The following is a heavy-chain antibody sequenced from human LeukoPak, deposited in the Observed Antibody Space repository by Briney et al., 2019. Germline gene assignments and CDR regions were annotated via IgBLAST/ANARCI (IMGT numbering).Heavy chain of an antibody. D-gene: IGHD3-22*01. J-gene: IGHJ4*02. CDR3: AGRYYYDSIEDY. V-gene: IGHV3-23*01. Sequence: PGGSLRLSCAASGFTFSSYAMSWVRQAPGKGLEWVSAISGSGGSTYYADSVKGRFTISRDNSKNTLYLQMNSLRAEDTAVYYCAGRYYYDSIEDYWGRGTLVTVSS. CDR1: GFTFSSYA. CDR2: ISGSGGST.